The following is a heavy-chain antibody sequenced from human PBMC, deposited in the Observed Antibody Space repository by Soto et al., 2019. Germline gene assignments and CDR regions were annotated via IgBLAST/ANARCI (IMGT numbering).Heavy chain of an antibody. V-gene: IGHV4-61*01. Sequence: SETLSLTCTVSGDSGSSSSYCWSWIRQPPGKGLEWIGYIYYSGSTNYNPSLKSRVTISVDTSKNQFSLKLSSVTAADTAVYYCARRYGGNFDYWGQGTLVTVSS. CDR3: ARRYGGNFDY. D-gene: IGHD3-16*01. CDR1: GDSGSSSSYC. J-gene: IGHJ4*02. CDR2: IYYSGST.